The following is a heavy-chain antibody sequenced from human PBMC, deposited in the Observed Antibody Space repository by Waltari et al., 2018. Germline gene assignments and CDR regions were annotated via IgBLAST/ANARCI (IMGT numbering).Heavy chain of an antibody. J-gene: IGHJ4*02. CDR2: IYSGGGT. V-gene: IGHV3-66*01. Sequence: EVSLVESGGGLVQPGGSLRLSCEDSTFSITNKYLTWVRQAPGKGGECVSIIYSGGGTHYADSVKGRFTISRDNSKNTVYLQMNSLRADDTAVYFCAGGTDGLNFPSYFDYWGQGTLVTVSS. CDR1: TFSITNKY. CDR3: AGGTDGLNFPSYFDY.